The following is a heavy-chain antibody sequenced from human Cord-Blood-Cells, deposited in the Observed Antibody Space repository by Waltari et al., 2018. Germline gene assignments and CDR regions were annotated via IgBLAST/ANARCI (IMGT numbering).Heavy chain of an antibody. D-gene: IGHD6-13*01. CDR3: ARQKDREAAAPRGFDP. CDR1: GGSFSGYY. V-gene: IGHV4-34*01. J-gene: IGHJ5*02. CDR2: INHSGST. Sequence: QVQLQQWGAGLLKPSETLSLTCAVYGGSFSGYYWSWIRQPPGKGLEWTGEINHSGSTNYNPSLKSRVTISVDTSKNQFSLKLSSVTAADTAVYYCARQKDREAAAPRGFDPWGQGTLVTVSS.